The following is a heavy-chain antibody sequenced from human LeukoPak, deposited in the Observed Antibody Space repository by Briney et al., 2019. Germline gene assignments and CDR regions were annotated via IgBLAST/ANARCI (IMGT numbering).Heavy chain of an antibody. CDR2: INTDGSVT. J-gene: IGHJ4*02. CDR1: GFTFSKYW. V-gene: IGHV3-74*01. CDR3: ATKQWLAPPPDS. D-gene: IGHD6-19*01. Sequence: GGSLRLSCAASGFTFSKYWMLWVRQAPGKGLERVSRINTDGSVTTYADSVKGRFTISRDNADNTMFLQMNSVRDEDTAVYYCATKQWLAPPPDSWGQGTPVTVSA.